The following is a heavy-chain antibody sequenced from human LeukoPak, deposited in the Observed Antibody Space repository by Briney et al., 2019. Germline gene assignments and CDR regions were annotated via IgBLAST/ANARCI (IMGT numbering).Heavy chain of an antibody. V-gene: IGHV3-48*03. CDR2: ISTSGSTI. Sequence: GGSLRLSCAASGFTFSSYEMNRVRQAPGRGLEWVSYISTSGSTIYYADSVKGRFTISRDNARNSLYLQLNSLTAEDTAVYFCVRDCGGRGGAWGQGTLVTVSS. D-gene: IGHD3-10*01. J-gene: IGHJ5*02. CDR3: VRDCGGRGGA. CDR1: GFTFSSYE.